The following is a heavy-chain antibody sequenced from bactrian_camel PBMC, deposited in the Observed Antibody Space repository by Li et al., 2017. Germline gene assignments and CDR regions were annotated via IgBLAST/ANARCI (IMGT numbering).Heavy chain of an antibody. Sequence: VQLVESGGGLAQPGGSLRLSCATSGFTFSHWDMSWVRQVPGKGLEWVSAINSGGGSTYYADSVKDRFTISRDNAKNVLYLQLNDLKTEDTAMYYCAKSDGGAVNWGQGTQVTVS. CDR2: INSGGGST. CDR1: GFTFSHWD. CDR3: AKSDGGAVN. V-gene: IGHV3S31*01. J-gene: IGHJ4*01.